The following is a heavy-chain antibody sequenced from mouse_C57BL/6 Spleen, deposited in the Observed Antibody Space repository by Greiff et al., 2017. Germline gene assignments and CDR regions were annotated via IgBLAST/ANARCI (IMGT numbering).Heavy chain of an antibody. CDR1: GYTFTDYN. V-gene: IGHV1-22*01. CDR2: INPNNGGT. Sequence: EVKLQESGPELVKPGASVKMSCKASGYTFTDYNMHWVKQSHGKSLEWIGYINPNNGGTSYNQKFKGKATLTVNKSSSTAYMELRSLTSEDSAVHYCARSAYYYGSSFYWYFDVWGTGTTVTVSS. J-gene: IGHJ1*03. D-gene: IGHD1-1*01. CDR3: ARSAYYYGSSFYWYFDV.